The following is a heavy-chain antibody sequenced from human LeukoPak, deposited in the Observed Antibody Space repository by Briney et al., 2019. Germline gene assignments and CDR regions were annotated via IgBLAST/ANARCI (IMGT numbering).Heavy chain of an antibody. Sequence: GGSLRLSCAASGFTFSSYWMHWVRQAPGKGLVWVSRINSDGSSTSYADSVKGRFTISRDNAKNTLYLQMNSLRAEDTAVYYCANLDSSGYSVFDYWGQGTLVTVSS. CDR3: ANLDSSGYSVFDY. D-gene: IGHD3-22*01. CDR1: GFTFSSYW. J-gene: IGHJ4*02. V-gene: IGHV3-74*01. CDR2: INSDGSST.